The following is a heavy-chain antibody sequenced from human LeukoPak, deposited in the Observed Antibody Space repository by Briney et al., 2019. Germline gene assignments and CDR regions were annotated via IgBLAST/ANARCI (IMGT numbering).Heavy chain of an antibody. Sequence: ASVKVSCKASGYTFTSYDINWVRQATGQGLEWMGWMNPNSGNTGYAQKFQGRVTMTRNTSISTAYMELSSLRSDDTAVYYCARAPTYYYDDGYWGQGTLVTVSS. D-gene: IGHD3-22*01. J-gene: IGHJ4*02. CDR1: GYTFTSYD. CDR3: ARAPTYYYDDGY. V-gene: IGHV1-8*01. CDR2: MNPNSGNT.